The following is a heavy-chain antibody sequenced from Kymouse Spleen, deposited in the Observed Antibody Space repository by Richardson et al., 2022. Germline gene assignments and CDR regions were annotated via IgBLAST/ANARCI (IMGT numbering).Heavy chain of an antibody. D-gene: IGHD2-2*02. V-gene: IGHV1-3*01. CDR3: ARDIVVVPAASYSSFPDAFDI. Sequence: QVQLVQSGAEVKKPGASVKVSCKASGYTFTSYAMHWVRQAPGQRLEWMGWINAGNGNTKYSQKFQGRVTITRDTSASTAYMELSSLRSEDTAVYYCARDIVVVPAASYSSFPDAFDIWGQGTMVTVSS. J-gene: IGHJ3*02. CDR2: INAGNGNT. CDR1: GYTFTSYA.